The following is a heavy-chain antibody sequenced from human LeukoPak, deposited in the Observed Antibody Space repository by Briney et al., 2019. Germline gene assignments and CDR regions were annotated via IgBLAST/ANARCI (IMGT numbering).Heavy chain of an antibody. D-gene: IGHD6-19*01. V-gene: IGHV3-23*01. J-gene: IGHJ6*03. CDR1: GFAFSSFA. Sequence: GGSLRLSCAASGFAFSSFAMGWVRQSPGKGLEWLSTINGGGNTTFYADSVKGRSTISRDNSKNTLYLHMDSLRPDDTAIYYCTKELHVAVAVADYYYSYMDVWGRGTAVTVSS. CDR2: INGGGNTT. CDR3: TKELHVAVAVADYYYSYMDV.